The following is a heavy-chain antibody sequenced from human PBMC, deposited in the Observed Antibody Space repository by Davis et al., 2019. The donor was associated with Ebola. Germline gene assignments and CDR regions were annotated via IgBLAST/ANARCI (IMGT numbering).Heavy chain of an antibody. Sequence: KVSCKGSGYSFTSYWISWVRQMPGKGLEWMGRIDPSDSYTNYSPSFQGHVTISADKSISTAYLQWSSLKASDTAMYYCARSDLGYCSSTSCYYMDVWGKGTTVTVSS. V-gene: IGHV5-10-1*01. CDR3: ARSDLGYCSSTSCYYMDV. J-gene: IGHJ6*03. CDR2: IDPSDSYT. D-gene: IGHD2-2*01. CDR1: GYSFTSYW.